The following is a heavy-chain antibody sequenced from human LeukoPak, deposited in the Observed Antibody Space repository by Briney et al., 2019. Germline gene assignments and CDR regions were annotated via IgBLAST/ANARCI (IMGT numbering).Heavy chain of an antibody. J-gene: IGHJ4*02. CDR1: GFTFSSTW. Sequence: GGSLRLSCAASGFTFSSTWMHWVRQAPGKGLVWVSRITSDGSSTIYADSVKGRFTISRDDSKNTLYLQLNSLRAEDTAVYYCAGNSGWYGVSWGQGTLVSVSS. CDR3: AGNSGWYGVS. D-gene: IGHD6-19*01. CDR2: ITSDGSST. V-gene: IGHV3-74*01.